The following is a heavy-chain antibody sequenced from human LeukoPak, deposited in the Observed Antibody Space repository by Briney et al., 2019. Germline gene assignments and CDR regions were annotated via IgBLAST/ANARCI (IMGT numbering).Heavy chain of an antibody. D-gene: IGHD6-13*01. Sequence: GGSLRLSCAASGFTFSSYAVHWVRQAPGKGLEWGAVILYEGSNKFYGDSVKGRFTISRDNSKNTLYLQMTSLRAEDTAVYYCARERIAATGTNWLDPGGQGTRVTVS. V-gene: IGHV3-30*04. J-gene: IGHJ5*02. CDR3: ARERIAATGTNWLDP. CDR1: GFTFSSYA. CDR2: ILYEGSNK.